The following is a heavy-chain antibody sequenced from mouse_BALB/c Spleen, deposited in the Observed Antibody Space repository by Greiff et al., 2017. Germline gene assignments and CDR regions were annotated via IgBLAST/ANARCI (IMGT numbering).Heavy chain of an antibody. J-gene: IGHJ2*01. V-gene: IGHV5-17*02. Sequence: EVKLVESGGGLVQPGGSRKLSCAASGFTFSSFGMHWVRQAPEKGLEWVAYISSGSSTIYYADTVKGRFTISRDNPKNTLFLQMPSLRSEDTAMYDCARMGYRYDSFDYGGQGTTLTVSS. CDR2: ISSGSSTI. CDR1: GFTFSSFG. CDR3: ARMGYRYDSFDY. D-gene: IGHD2-14*01.